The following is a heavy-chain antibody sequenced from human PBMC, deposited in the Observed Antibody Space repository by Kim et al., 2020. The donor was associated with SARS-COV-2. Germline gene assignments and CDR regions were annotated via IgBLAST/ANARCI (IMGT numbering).Heavy chain of an antibody. D-gene: IGHD3-10*01. Sequence: VDAVKRRFNISRDNAKNSLYLQMNSLRADDTAVYYCARANDYYGSGTSDYWGQGALVTVSS. V-gene: IGHV3-7*03. CDR3: ARANDYYGSGTSDY. J-gene: IGHJ4*02.